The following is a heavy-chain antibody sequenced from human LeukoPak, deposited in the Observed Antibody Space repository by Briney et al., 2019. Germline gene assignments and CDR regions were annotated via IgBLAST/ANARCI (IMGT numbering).Heavy chain of an antibody. CDR2: IIPIFGSA. CDR3: AFARPGIAAAGTWFDP. V-gene: IGHV1-69*13. Sequence: SVKVSCKASGGILSSNAISWVRQAPGQGLEWMGGIIPIFGSANYAQKFQGRVTITADESTSTAYMELSSLRSEDTAVYYCAFARPGIAAAGTWFDPWGQGTLVTVSS. CDR1: GGILSSNA. J-gene: IGHJ5*02. D-gene: IGHD6-13*01.